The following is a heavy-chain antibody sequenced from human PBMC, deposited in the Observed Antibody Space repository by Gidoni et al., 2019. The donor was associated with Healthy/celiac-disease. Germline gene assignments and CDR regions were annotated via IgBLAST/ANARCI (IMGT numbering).Heavy chain of an antibody. J-gene: IGHJ6*02. D-gene: IGHD2-15*01. Sequence: EVQLVESGGGLVKPGGSLRLSCAASGFTFSNAWMSWFRPAPGKGLEWVGRIKSKTDGGTTDYAAPVKGRFTISRDDSKNTLYLQMNSLKTEDTAVYYCTTGDCSGGSCYSPSYYYYGMDVWGQGTTVTVSS. CDR3: TTGDCSGGSCYSPSYYYYGMDV. V-gene: IGHV3-15*01. CDR2: IKSKTDGGTT. CDR1: GFTFSNAW.